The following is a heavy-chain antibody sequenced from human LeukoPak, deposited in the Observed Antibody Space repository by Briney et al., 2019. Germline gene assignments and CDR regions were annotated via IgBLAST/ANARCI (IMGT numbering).Heavy chain of an antibody. Sequence: GESLKISCKGSGYIFTSYWIVWVRQMPGKGLEWMGTIYPGDSDTRYSPSFQGQVTISADKSISTAYLQWSSLKAPDTAMYYCARPLVPSGYSSSWYFDNWGQGTLVTVSS. CDR3: ARPLVPSGYSSSWYFDN. V-gene: IGHV5-51*01. CDR1: GYIFTSYW. CDR2: IYPGDSDT. J-gene: IGHJ4*02. D-gene: IGHD6-13*01.